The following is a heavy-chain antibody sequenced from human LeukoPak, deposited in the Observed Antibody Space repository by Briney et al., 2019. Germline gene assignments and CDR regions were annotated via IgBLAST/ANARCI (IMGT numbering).Heavy chain of an antibody. V-gene: IGHV4-39*07. D-gene: IGHD6-6*01. CDR2: IYYSGST. CDR3: ARDFFGSRAARSNWFDP. Sequence: SETLSLTCTVSGGSISSYYWGWIRQPPGKGLEWIGSIYYSGSTYYNPSLKSRVTISVDTSKDQFSLKLSSVTAADTAVYYCARDFFGSRAARSNWFDPWGQGTLVTVSS. J-gene: IGHJ5*02. CDR1: GGSISSYY.